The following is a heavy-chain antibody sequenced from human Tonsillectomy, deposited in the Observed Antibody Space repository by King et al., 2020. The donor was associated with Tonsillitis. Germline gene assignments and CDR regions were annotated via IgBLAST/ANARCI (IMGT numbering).Heavy chain of an antibody. CDR1: GFTFSGSA. V-gene: IGHV3-73*01. CDR2: IRTKANSYAT. Sequence: VQLVESGGGLVQPGGSLKLSYAASGFTFSGSAMHWVRQASGKGLEWVGRIRTKANSYATVYAASVKGRFTISRNDSKNTAYLQMNSLKTEDTAVYYCTRRVVVAAMGMDVWGQGTTVTVSS. CDR3: TRRVVVAAMGMDV. J-gene: IGHJ6*02. D-gene: IGHD2-15*01.